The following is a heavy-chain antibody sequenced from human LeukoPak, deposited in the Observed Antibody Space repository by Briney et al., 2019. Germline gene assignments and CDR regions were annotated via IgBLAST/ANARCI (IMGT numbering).Heavy chain of an antibody. D-gene: IGHD6-13*01. J-gene: IGHJ4*02. Sequence: ASVKVSFTASGYTFTVYYMHWVRQAPGQGLEWMGRINPNSGGTNYAQKFQGRVTMTRDTSISTAYMELSRLRSDDTAVYYCARVSPAALDYWGQGTLVTVSS. CDR1: GYTFTVYY. V-gene: IGHV1-2*06. CDR3: ARVSPAALDY. CDR2: INPNSGGT.